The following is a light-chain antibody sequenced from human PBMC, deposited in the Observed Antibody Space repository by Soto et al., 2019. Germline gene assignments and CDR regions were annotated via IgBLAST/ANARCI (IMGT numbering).Light chain of an antibody. J-gene: IGLJ1*01. CDR3: NSYAGSNTYI. V-gene: IGLV2-8*01. Sequence: QSALTQPPSAXXXXGXXXXXSCTGTSSDVGSYNFVSWYQHHPGKAPKLIIYEVNKRPSGVPNRFSGSKSGSTASLTVSGLQTEDEADYYCNSYAGSNTYIFGTGTKVTVL. CDR1: SSDVGSYNF. CDR2: EVN.